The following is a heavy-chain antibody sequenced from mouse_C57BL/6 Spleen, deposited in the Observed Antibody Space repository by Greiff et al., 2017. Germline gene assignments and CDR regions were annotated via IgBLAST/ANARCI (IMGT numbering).Heavy chain of an antibody. CDR2: IHPNSGST. D-gene: IGHD1-1*01. Sequence: QVHVKQPGAELVKPGASVKLSCKASGYTFTSYWMHWVKQRPGQGLEWIGMIHPNSGSTNYNEKFKSKATLSVDKSSSTAYMQLSSLTSEDSAVYYCARTTTVYYFDYWGQGTTLTVSS. J-gene: IGHJ2*01. CDR3: ARTTTVYYFDY. V-gene: IGHV1-64*01. CDR1: GYTFTSYW.